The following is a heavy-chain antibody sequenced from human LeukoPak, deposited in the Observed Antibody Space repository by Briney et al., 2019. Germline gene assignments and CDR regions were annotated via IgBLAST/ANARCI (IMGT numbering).Heavy chain of an antibody. CDR2: IDPSDSYV. Sequence: GESLKISCKGSGYKLTAYWITWVRQMPGKGLEWMGRIDPSDSYVTYRPSFEGQVTFPVDKSISTAYLQWSSLKASDTAMYYCATSYDYGEPLVDYWGQGTLVIVSS. D-gene: IGHD4/OR15-4a*01. V-gene: IGHV5-10-1*04. CDR3: ATSYDYGEPLVDY. J-gene: IGHJ4*02. CDR1: GYKLTAYW.